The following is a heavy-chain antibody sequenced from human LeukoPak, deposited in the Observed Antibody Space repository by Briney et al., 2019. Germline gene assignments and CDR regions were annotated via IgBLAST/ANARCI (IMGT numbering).Heavy chain of an antibody. J-gene: IGHJ5*02. CDR3: ARGYQLLWGGWFDP. CDR2: INHSEST. CDR1: GGSFSGYY. Sequence: PSETLSLTCDVYGGSFSGYYWSWIRQPPGKGLEWIGEINHSESTNYNPALKSRVTLSVDTSKIQFSLKLSSVIAADTAVYYCARGYQLLWGGWFDPWGQGTLVTVS. V-gene: IGHV4-34*01. D-gene: IGHD2-2*01.